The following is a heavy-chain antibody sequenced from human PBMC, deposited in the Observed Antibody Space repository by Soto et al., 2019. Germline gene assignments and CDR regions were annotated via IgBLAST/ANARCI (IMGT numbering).Heavy chain of an antibody. CDR2: IIPIFGTA. V-gene: IGHV1-69*01. CDR1: GGTFSSYA. CDR3: ARDETPGEPGAFDI. D-gene: IGHD3-16*01. J-gene: IGHJ3*02. Sequence: QVQLVQSGAEVKQPGSSVKVSCKASGGTFSSYAISWVRQAPGQGLEWLGGIIPIFGTANYAQKFQGRVTITADESTSTAYMELSSLRSEDTAVYYCARDETPGEPGAFDIWGQGTMVTVSS.